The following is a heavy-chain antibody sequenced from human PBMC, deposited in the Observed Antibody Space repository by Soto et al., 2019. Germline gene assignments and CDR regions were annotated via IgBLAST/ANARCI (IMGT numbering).Heavy chain of an antibody. CDR1: GYTFTSYA. CDR3: ARTSAGGKYYYGMDV. J-gene: IGHJ6*02. CDR2: INAGNGNT. V-gene: IGHV1-3*01. D-gene: IGHD6-13*01. Sequence: ASVKVSCKASGYTFTSYAMHWVRQAPGQRLEWMGWINAGNGNTKYSQKFQGQVTISADKSISTAYLQWSSLKASDTAMYYCARTSAGGKYYYGMDVWGQGTTVTVSS.